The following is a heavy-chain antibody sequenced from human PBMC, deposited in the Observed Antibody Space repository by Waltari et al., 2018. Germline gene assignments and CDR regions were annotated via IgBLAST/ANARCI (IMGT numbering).Heavy chain of an antibody. CDR3: ATDTVQLERLVDAFDI. Sequence: QVQLVQSGAEVKKPGASVKVSCKVSGYTLTELSMNWVRQAPGKGLEGMGGFDPEDGETIYAPQFQGRVTMTEDTSTDTAYMELSSLRSEDTAVYYCATDTVQLERLVDAFDIWGQGTMVTVSS. D-gene: IGHD1-1*01. J-gene: IGHJ3*02. V-gene: IGHV1-24*01. CDR2: FDPEDGET. CDR1: GYTLTELS.